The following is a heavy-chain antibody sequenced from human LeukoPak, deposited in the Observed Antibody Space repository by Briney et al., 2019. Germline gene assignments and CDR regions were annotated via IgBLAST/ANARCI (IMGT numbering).Heavy chain of an antibody. J-gene: IGHJ4*02. CDR3: AREDTAMVGFDY. V-gene: IGHV4-59*01. CDR1: GGFISSYY. CDR2: IYYSGST. Sequence: SETLSLTCTVSGGFISSYYWSWIRQPPGKGLEWIGYIYYSGSTNYNPSLKSRVTISVDTSKNQFSLKLSSVTAADTAVYYCAREDTAMVGFDYWGQGTLVTVSS. D-gene: IGHD5-18*01.